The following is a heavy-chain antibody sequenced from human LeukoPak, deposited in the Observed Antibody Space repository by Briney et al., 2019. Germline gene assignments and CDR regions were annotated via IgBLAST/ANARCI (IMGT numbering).Heavy chain of an antibody. CDR3: ARENWRSKSIDFDS. D-gene: IGHD6-6*01. CDR2: IYSSGST. CDR1: GGSINSFY. Sequence: SETLSLTCTVSGGSINSFYWTWIRQPAGKGLEWIGRIYSSGSTNFNPSLKSRVTMSVDTSKSQFSLRLSSVTAADTAAYFCARENWRSKSIDFDSWGQGTLVTVSS. J-gene: IGHJ4*02. V-gene: IGHV4-4*07.